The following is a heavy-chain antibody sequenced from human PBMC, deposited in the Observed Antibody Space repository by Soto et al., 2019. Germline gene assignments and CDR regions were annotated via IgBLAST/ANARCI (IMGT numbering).Heavy chain of an antibody. D-gene: IGHD6-19*01. Sequence: EVQLVESGGVLVQAGGSLRLSCAASGFTFSNYWMNWVRQAPGKGLEWVAYISRDGSEKSYVDSVKGRFTISRDNAKKSLFLQMNSLRVEDTAVYYCARGFGDGWYGGPDYWGQGTLVTVSS. J-gene: IGHJ4*02. CDR3: ARGFGDGWYGGPDY. CDR1: GFTFSNYW. V-gene: IGHV3-7*01. CDR2: ISRDGSEK.